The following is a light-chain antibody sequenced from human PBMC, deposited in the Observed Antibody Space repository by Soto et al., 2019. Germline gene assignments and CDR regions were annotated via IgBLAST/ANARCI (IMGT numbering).Light chain of an antibody. CDR2: AAS. CDR3: QKYNSALSFT. CDR1: QGISNY. V-gene: IGKV1-27*01. J-gene: IGKJ3*01. Sequence: DIQMTQSPSSLSASVGDRVTITCRASQGISNYLAWYQQKPGKVPKLLIYAASTLQSGVPSRFSGSGSGTDFTLTISSRQPEDVATYYCQKYNSALSFTFGPGTKVDIQ.